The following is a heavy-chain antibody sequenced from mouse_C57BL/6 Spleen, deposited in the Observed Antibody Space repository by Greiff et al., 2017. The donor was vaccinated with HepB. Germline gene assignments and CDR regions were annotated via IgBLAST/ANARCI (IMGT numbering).Heavy chain of an antibody. CDR1: GYAFSSYW. D-gene: IGHD1-1*01. Sequence: QVQLKQSGAELVKPGASVKISCKASGYAFSSYWMNWVKQRPGKGLEWIGQIYPGDGDTNYNGKFKGKATLTADKSSSTAYMQLSSLTSEASAIYVCARARDYYGLDYWGQGTTLTVSS. J-gene: IGHJ2*01. CDR3: ARARDYYGLDY. V-gene: IGHV1-80*01. CDR2: IYPGDGDT.